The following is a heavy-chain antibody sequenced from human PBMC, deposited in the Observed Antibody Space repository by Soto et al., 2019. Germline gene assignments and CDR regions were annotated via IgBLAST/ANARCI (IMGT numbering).Heavy chain of an antibody. V-gene: IGHV1-69*13. J-gene: IGHJ6*02. CDR3: ATLIKSNYYYGMDV. Sequence: SVKVSCKASGGTFSSYAISWVRQAPGQGLEWMGGIIPIFGTANYAQKFQGRVTITADESTSTAYMELSSLRSEDTAVYYCATLIKSNYYYGMDVWGQGTTVTSP. CDR1: GGTFSSYA. CDR2: IIPIFGTA.